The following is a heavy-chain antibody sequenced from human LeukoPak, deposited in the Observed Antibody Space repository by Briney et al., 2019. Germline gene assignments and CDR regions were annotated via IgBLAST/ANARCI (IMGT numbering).Heavy chain of an antibody. CDR3: AKDQGSSSWYVFGN. CDR1: GFTFSSYG. D-gene: IGHD6-13*01. CDR2: ISYDGSNK. V-gene: IGHV3-30*18. J-gene: IGHJ4*02. Sequence: PGGSLRLSCAASGFTFSSYGMHWVRQAPGKGLEWVAVISYDGSNKYYADSVKGRFTISRDNFKNTLYLQMNSLRAEDTAVYYCAKDQGSSSWYVFGNWGQGTLVTVSS.